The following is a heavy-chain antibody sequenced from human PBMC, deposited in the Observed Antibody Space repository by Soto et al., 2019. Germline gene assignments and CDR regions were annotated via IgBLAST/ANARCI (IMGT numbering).Heavy chain of an antibody. V-gene: IGHV2-5*02. CDR1: GFSLSTRGVA. Sequence: QITLKESGPTLVKPTQTLTLTCTFSGFSLSTRGVAVGWFRQPPGKAMEWLALIYWDEDKWYSPSLKSRLTITDATTILQVVRTMTTMDHVDTATYSCAHRHRGYAYYFDYWCQGTMVTVS. J-gene: IGHJ4*02. D-gene: IGHD5-12*01. CDR2: IYWDEDK. CDR3: AHRHRGYAYYFDY.